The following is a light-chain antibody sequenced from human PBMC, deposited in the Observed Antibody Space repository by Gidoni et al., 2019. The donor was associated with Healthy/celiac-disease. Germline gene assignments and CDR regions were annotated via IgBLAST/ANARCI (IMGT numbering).Light chain of an antibody. Sequence: AIRMTQSPSSFSASTGDRVTISCRASQGISSYLAWYQQKPGKAPKRLIYAASTLQSGVPSRFSGSGSGTDFTLTISCLQSEDFATYYCQQYYSYPRTFXXXTKVEIK. CDR1: QGISSY. CDR2: AAS. CDR3: QQYYSYPRT. J-gene: IGKJ1*01. V-gene: IGKV1-8*01.